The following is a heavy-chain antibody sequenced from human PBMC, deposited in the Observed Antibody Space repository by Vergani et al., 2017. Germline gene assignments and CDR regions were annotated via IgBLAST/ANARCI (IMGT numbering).Heavy chain of an antibody. CDR1: GYPFTVYS. CDR3: ARDANYVLFDS. V-gene: IGHV7-4-1*02. D-gene: IGHD4/OR15-4a*01. Sequence: QVHLVQSGSELKKPGASVKVFCKASGYPFTVYSIHWVRQAPGQGLEWMGWINTNTGNPTYAQGFAGRFVFSLDTSVSTAYLQISSLKAEDTAVYYCARDANYVLFDSWGQGTLVTVSS. J-gene: IGHJ4*02. CDR2: INTNTGNP.